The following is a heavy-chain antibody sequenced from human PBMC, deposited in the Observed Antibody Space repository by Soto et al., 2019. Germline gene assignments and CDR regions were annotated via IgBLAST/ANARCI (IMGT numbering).Heavy chain of an antibody. CDR1: GFTFSSYA. J-gene: IGHJ4*02. CDR3: CSVTSFDY. Sequence: GSLILACTASGFTFSSYAMHWVRQAPGKGLGWVAVISYDGSNKYYADSVKGRFTISRDNSKNTLYLQMNSLRAEDTAVYYCCSVTSFDYWGQGTLVTVSS. CDR2: ISYDGSNK. V-gene: IGHV3-30-3*01. D-gene: IGHD4-4*01.